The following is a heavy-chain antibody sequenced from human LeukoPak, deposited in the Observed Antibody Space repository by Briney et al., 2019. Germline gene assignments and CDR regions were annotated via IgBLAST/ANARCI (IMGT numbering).Heavy chain of an antibody. D-gene: IGHD1-14*01. Sequence: GGSLRLSCAASGFTFSNAWMNCVRQTPGKGLEWVARIKRQTEGWTKDYAAPVKGRFTISRDDSKSTLYLQMNSLETEDTAVYYCSRNADHDWWGQGTLVTVSS. V-gene: IGHV3-15*01. CDR2: IKRQTEGWTK. J-gene: IGHJ4*02. CDR1: GFTFSNAW. CDR3: SRNADHDW.